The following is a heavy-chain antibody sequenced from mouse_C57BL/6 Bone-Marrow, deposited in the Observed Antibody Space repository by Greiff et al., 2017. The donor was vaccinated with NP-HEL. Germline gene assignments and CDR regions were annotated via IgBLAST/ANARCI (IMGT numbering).Heavy chain of an antibody. CDR3: AREGGLRRRTYAMDY. Sequence: DVQLVESEGGLVQPGSSMKLSCTASGFTFSDYYMAWVRQVPEKGLEWVANINYDGSSTYYLDSLKSRFIISRDNAKNILYLQMSSLKSEDTATYYCAREGGLRRRTYAMDYWGLGTSVTVSS. CDR1: GFTFSDYY. V-gene: IGHV5-16*01. CDR2: INYDGSST. D-gene: IGHD2-4*01. J-gene: IGHJ4*01.